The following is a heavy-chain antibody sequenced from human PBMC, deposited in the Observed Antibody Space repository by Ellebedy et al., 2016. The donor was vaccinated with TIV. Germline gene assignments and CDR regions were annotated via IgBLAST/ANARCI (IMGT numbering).Heavy chain of an antibody. CDR2: INADGTYT. D-gene: IGHD3-3*01. CDR3: GLRSGSTWVDV. Sequence: PGGSLRLSCAASGFAFGDYWMHLVRQVPGQGPVWVSRINADGTYTTYGDSVRGRFTISRDNAKNTLYLQLNSLRAEDTAVYYCGLRSGSTWVDVWGQGTTVTVS. V-gene: IGHV3-74*01. CDR1: GFAFGDYW. J-gene: IGHJ6*02.